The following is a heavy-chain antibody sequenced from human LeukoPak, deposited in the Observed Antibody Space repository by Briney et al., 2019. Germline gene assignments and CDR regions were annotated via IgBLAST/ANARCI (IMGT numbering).Heavy chain of an antibody. D-gene: IGHD3-22*01. V-gene: IGHV4-61*02. CDR1: GGSISSGSYY. J-gene: IGHJ3*02. CDR2: IYTSGST. CDR3: ARDPIVVVITGGAFDI. Sequence: SQTLSLTCTVSGGSISSGSYYWSWIRQPAGKGLEWIGRIYTSGSTNYNPSLKSRVTISVDTSKNQFSLKLSSVTAADTAVYYCARDPIVVVITGGAFDIWGPGTMVTVSS.